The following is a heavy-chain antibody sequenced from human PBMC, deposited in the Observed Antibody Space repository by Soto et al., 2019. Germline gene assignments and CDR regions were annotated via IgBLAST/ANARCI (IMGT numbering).Heavy chain of an antibody. CDR3: VRDGTKTLRDWFDP. CDR2: IYATGTT. V-gene: IGHV4-4*07. CDR1: GASISGFF. D-gene: IGHD1-1*01. Sequence: SETLSLTCTVSGASISGFFWSWIRKSAGKGLEWIGRIYATGTTDYNPSLKSRVMMSVDTSKKQFSLKLRSVTAADTAVYYCVRDGTKTLRDWFDPWGQGISVTVSS. J-gene: IGHJ5*02.